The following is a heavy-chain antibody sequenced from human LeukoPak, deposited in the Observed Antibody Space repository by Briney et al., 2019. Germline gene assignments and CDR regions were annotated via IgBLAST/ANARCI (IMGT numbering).Heavy chain of an antibody. CDR2: IYSGGST. J-gene: IGHJ3*02. V-gene: IGHV3-53*01. D-gene: IGHD1-7*01. CDR1: GFTVSSNY. Sequence: GGSLRLSCAASGFTVSSNYMSWVRQAPGKGLEWVSVIYSGGSTYYVDSVKGRFTISRDNSKNTLYLQMNSLRAEDTAVYYCARRRELLRGAFDIWGQGTMVTVSS. CDR3: ARRRELLRGAFDI.